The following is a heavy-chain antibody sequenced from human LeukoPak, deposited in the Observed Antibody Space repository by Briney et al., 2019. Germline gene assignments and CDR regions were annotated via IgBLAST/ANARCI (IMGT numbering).Heavy chain of an antibody. CDR2: ISYDGSNK. CDR3: AKGFGELEGGDY. D-gene: IGHD3-10*01. CDR1: GFTFSSYG. Sequence: SGGSLRLSCAASGFTFSSYGMHWVRQAPGKGLEWVAVISYDGSNKYYADSVKGRFTISRDNSKNTLYLQMNSLRAEDTAVYYCAKGFGELEGGDYWGQGTLVTVSS. J-gene: IGHJ4*02. V-gene: IGHV3-30*18.